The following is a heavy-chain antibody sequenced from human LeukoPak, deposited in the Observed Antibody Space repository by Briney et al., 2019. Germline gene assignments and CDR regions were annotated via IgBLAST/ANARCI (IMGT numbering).Heavy chain of an antibody. J-gene: IGHJ5*02. D-gene: IGHD2/OR15-2a*01. V-gene: IGHV4-34*01. CDR2: INHSGST. Sequence: SETLSLTCAVYGGSFSGYYWSWIRQPPGKGLEWIGEINHSGSTNYNPSLKSRVTISVDTSKNQFSLKLSSVTAADTAVYYCERGGVSVYYLSNSRWFDPWGQGTLVTASS. CDR3: ERGGVSVYYLSNSRWFDP. CDR1: GGSFSGYY.